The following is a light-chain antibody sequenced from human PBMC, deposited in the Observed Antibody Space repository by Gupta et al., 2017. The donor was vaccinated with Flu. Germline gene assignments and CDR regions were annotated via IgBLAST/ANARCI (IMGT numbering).Light chain of an antibody. CDR2: KAS. V-gene: IGKV2-30*01. Sequence: TIWSPAFVYSRTSPSRVNNDINNCLDWYQQKPGQDPRRLIYKASKRKAGVPGRFSGSGSGTEFTLTISSLEAEDVGVYYCKQDKSCPFTFGRGTKVEIK. CDR1: PSRVNNDINNC. J-gene: IGKJ4*01. CDR3: KQDKSCPFT.